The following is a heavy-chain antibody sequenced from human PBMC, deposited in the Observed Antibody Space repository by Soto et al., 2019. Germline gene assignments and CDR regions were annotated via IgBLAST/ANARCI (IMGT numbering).Heavy chain of an antibody. V-gene: IGHV4-31*03. CDR3: GGGGGAAAFD. CDR1: GGSISSGGYY. CDR2: IYYSGST. Sequence: QVQLQESGPGLVKPSQTLSLTCTVSGGSISSGGYYWSWIRQHPGKGLEWIGYIYYSGSTYYNPSLNDGSTISGDTSKTLSPRKWGGGAPAGRAVFYGGGGGGAAAFDWGQGTLVTVSS. D-gene: IGHD6-13*01. J-gene: IGHJ4*02.